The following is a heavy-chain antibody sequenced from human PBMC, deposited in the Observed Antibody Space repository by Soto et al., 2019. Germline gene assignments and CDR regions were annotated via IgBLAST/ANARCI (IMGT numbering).Heavy chain of an antibody. V-gene: IGHV4-30-2*01. CDR2: IYHSGST. CDR1: GGSISSGGYS. J-gene: IGHJ4*02. CDR3: ARDQIVGATRAFDY. D-gene: IGHD1-26*01. Sequence: SETLSLTCAVSGGSISSGGYSWSWIRQPPGKGLEWIGYIYHSGSTYYNPSLKSRVTISVDRSKNQFSLKLSSVTAADTAVYYCARDQIVGATRAFDYWGQGTLVTAPQ.